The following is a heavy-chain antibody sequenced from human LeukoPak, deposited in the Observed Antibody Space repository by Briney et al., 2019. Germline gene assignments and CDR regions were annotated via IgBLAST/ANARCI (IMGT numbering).Heavy chain of an antibody. CDR2: IYYSGST. CDR3: ARDAWLRPYQYYFDY. V-gene: IGHV4-59*01. CDR1: GGSISSYY. D-gene: IGHD3-9*01. Sequence: SETLSLTCTVSGGSISSYYWSWIRQPPGKGLEWIGYIYYSGSTNYNPSLKSRVTISVDTSKNQFSLKLSSVTAADTAVYYCARDAWLRPYQYYFDYWGQGTLVTVS. J-gene: IGHJ4*02.